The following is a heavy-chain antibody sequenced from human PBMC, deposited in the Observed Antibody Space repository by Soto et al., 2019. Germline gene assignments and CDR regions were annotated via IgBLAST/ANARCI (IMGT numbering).Heavy chain of an antibody. Sequence: GGSLRLSCAASGFTVSSNYMSWVRQAPGKGLEWVSVIYSGGSTYYADSVKGRFTISRDNSKNTLYLQMNSLRAEDTAVYYCAREGVTVADKYYQHWGQGTLVTVSS. D-gene: IGHD6-19*01. J-gene: IGHJ1*01. V-gene: IGHV3-66*01. CDR3: AREGVTVADKYYQH. CDR2: IYSGGST. CDR1: GFTVSSNY.